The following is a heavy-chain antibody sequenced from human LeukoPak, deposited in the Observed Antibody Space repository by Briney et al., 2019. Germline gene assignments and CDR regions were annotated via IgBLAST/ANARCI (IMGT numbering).Heavy chain of an antibody. Sequence: SETLSLPCTVAGYSISSGYYWGWIRQPPGKGLEWIGNFYHSGLTYYNPSLKRRVTISVDTSKNQFSLKLSSVTAADTAVYYCMTNYLQGGYYFNYWGQGTLVTVSS. CDR2: FYHSGLT. CDR3: MTNYLQGGYYFNY. V-gene: IGHV4-38-2*02. D-gene: IGHD4/OR15-4a*01. CDR1: GYSISSGYY. J-gene: IGHJ4*02.